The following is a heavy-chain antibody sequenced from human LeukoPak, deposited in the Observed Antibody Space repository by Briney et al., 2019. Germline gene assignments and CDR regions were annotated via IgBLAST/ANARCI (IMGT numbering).Heavy chain of an antibody. V-gene: IGHV1-3*01. D-gene: IGHD3-10*01. CDR2: INAGNGNT. CDR1: GYTFTSYA. CDR3: ARKSAWFGELFHFDY. J-gene: IGHJ4*02. Sequence: EASVKVSCKASGYTFTSYAMHWVRQAPGQRLEWMGWINAGNGNTKYSQKFQGRVTITRDTSASTAYMELSSLRSEDTAVYYCARKSAWFGELFHFDYWGQGTLFTVSS.